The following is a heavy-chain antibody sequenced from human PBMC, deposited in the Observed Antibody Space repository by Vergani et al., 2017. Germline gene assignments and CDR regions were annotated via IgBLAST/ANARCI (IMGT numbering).Heavy chain of an antibody. CDR2: ISSSSSYI. Sequence: EVQLLESGGGLVKPGGSLRLSCAASGFTFSSYSMNWVRQAPGKGLEWVSSISSSSSYIYYADSVKGRFTISRDNAKNSLYLQMNSLRAEDTAVYYCARSWTYCGGDCYSPTDAFDIWGQGTMVTVSS. V-gene: IGHV3-21*01. CDR1: GFTFSSYS. CDR3: ARSWTYCGGDCYSPTDAFDI. J-gene: IGHJ3*02. D-gene: IGHD2-21*01.